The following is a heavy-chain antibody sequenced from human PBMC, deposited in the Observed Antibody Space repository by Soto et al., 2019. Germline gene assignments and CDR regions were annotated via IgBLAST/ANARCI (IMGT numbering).Heavy chain of an antibody. V-gene: IGHV4-59*01. Sequence: SETLSLTCVVSGGSLSSYYWSWIRQPPGKGLEWIGYIYYSGSTNYNPSLKSRVTISVDTSKNQFSLKLSSVTAADTAVYYCAGKPNALYYFDYWGQGTLVTVSS. CDR2: IYYSGST. D-gene: IGHD2-8*01. CDR3: AGKPNALYYFDY. J-gene: IGHJ4*02. CDR1: GGSLSSYY.